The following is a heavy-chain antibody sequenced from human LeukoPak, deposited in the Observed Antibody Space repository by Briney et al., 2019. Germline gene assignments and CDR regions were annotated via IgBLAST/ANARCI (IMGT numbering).Heavy chain of an antibody. CDR1: GFTFSRYG. CDR3: AKPKVYCSGGSCYFDY. V-gene: IGHV3-23*01. J-gene: IGHJ4*02. Sequence: GGSLRLSCAASGFTFSRYGMSWVRQAPGKGLEWVSAISGSGGSTYYADSVKGRFTISRDNSKNTLYLQMNSLRAEDTAVYYCAKPKVYCSGGSCYFDYWGQGTLVTVSS. D-gene: IGHD2-15*01. CDR2: ISGSGGST.